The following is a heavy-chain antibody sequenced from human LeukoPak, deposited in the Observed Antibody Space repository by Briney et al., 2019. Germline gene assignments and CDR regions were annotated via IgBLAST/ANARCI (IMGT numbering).Heavy chain of an antibody. D-gene: IGHD2-15*01. CDR1: GYTFTSYG. CDR3: ARESPFYCSGGSCYFY. CDR2: INPKSGDT. Sequence: ASVPVSCKASGYTFTSYGISWVRQAPGQGLEWMGWINPKSGDTNYAQKLQGRVTMTRHTSISTAYMELTRLTSDDPAVYYCARESPFYCSGGSCYFYWGQGTLVTVSS. J-gene: IGHJ4*02. V-gene: IGHV1-2*02.